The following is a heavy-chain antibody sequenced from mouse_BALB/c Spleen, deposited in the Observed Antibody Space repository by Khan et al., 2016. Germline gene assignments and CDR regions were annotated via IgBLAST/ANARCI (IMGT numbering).Heavy chain of an antibody. CDR2: ISYSGNT. Sequence: EVQLQESGPSLVKPSQTLSLTCSVTGDSITSGYWNWIRKFPGNKLEYMGYISYSGNTYYNPSLTSRISTTRDTSENQYYLQLNSVTTEDTATYXCARYDGYFFDYWGQGTTLTVSS. CDR1: GDSITSGY. J-gene: IGHJ2*01. D-gene: IGHD2-3*01. CDR3: ARYDGYFFDY. V-gene: IGHV3-8*02.